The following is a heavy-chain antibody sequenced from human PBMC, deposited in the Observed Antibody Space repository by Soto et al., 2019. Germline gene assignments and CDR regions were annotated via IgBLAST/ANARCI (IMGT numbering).Heavy chain of an antibody. CDR1: GGSFRGYF. Sequence: SETLSLTCAVSGGSFRGYFWSWIRQSPDKGLEWIGEINDSGSTYYNPSFKSRLTISVDTSKSQISLTLTSVTAADSAVYYCQGGDFWGQGTRVTVSS. D-gene: IGHD3-16*01. V-gene: IGHV4-34*01. CDR2: INDSGST. CDR3: QGGDF. J-gene: IGHJ4*02.